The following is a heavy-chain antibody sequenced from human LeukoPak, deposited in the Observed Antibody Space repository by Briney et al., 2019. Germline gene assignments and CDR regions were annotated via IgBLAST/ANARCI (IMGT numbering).Heavy chain of an antibody. J-gene: IGHJ4*02. CDR2: IRYDGSNK. CDR1: GFTFSSYG. CDR3: AKEFEMATIRAEDY. D-gene: IGHD5-24*01. V-gene: IGHV3-30*02. Sequence: QSGGSLRLPCGASGFTFSSYGMQWVRRAPGRGLEWVAFIRYDGSNKYYADSVKGRFTISRDNSKNTLYLQMNSLRAEDTAVYYCAKEFEMATIRAEDYWGQGTLVTVSS.